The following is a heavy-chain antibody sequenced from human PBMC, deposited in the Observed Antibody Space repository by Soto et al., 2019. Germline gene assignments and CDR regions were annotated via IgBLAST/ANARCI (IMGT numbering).Heavy chain of an antibody. V-gene: IGHV4-39*01. CDR3: ARPAGTMVRGVGAYFDY. D-gene: IGHD3-10*01. CDR1: GGSISSSSYY. CDR2: IYYSGST. J-gene: IGHJ4*02. Sequence: SETLSLTCTVSGGSISSSSYYWGWIRQPPGKGLEWIGSIYYSGSTYYNPSLKSRVTISVDTSKNQFSLKLSSVTAADTAVYYCARPAGTMVRGVGAYFDYWGQGTLVTVSS.